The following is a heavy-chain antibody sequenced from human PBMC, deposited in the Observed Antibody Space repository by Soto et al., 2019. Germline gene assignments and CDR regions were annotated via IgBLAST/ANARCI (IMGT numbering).Heavy chain of an antibody. CDR3: ARKGRYNFAAHWFDH. V-gene: IGHV1-69*02. Sequence: QVPLVQSGAEVKKPGSSVKVSCKASGGTFSSYTISWVRQAPGQGLEWMGRIIPILGIANYAQKFQGRVTITADKSTSTAYMELSSLRSEDTAVYYCARKGRYNFAAHWFDHWGQGTLVTVSS. CDR1: GGTFSSYT. D-gene: IGHD1-26*01. J-gene: IGHJ5*02. CDR2: IIPILGIA.